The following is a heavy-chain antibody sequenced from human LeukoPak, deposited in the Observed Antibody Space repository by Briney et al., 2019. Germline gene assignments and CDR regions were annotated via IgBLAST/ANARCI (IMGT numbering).Heavy chain of an antibody. J-gene: IGHJ1*01. CDR3: AKPYCTNGVCYGYFQH. CDR1: GFTFRSYS. V-gene: IGHV3-48*04. Sequence: QAGGSLRLSCAASGFTFRSYSMNWVRQAPGKGLEWVSYISRSSSTVYYADSVKGRFTISRDNAKNSLYLQMNSLRAGDTAVYYCAKPYCTNGVCYGYFQHWGQGTLVTVSS. CDR2: ISRSSSTV. D-gene: IGHD2-8*01.